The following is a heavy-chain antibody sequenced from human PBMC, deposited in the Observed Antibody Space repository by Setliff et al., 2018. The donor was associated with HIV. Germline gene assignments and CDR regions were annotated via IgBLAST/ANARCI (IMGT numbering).Heavy chain of an antibody. V-gene: IGHV4-38-2*01. CDR3: ARGGGFSDYDPYYYYYMDV. CDR1: GYSVSSGYY. Sequence: SETLSLTCAFSGYSVSSGYYWGWIRQPPGKGLEWIGSISHSGTTYYNASLKSRVTISVDTSKNQLSLKLSSVTAADTAVYYCARGGGFSDYDPYYYYYMDVWGKGTTVTVSS. J-gene: IGHJ6*03. D-gene: IGHD5-12*01. CDR2: ISHSGTT.